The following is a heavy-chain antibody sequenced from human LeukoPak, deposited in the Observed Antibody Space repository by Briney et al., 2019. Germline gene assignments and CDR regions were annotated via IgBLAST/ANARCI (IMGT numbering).Heavy chain of an antibody. CDR1: GYSFTSYW. CDR2: IYPGDSDT. CDR3: ARGTYGGRNYYYYGMDV. J-gene: IGHJ6*02. V-gene: IGHV5-51*01. D-gene: IGHD4/OR15-4a*01. Sequence: GESLKISCKGSGYSFTSYWIGWVRQMPGKGLGWMGIIYPGDSDTRYSPSFQGQVTISADKSISTAYLQWSSLKASDTAMYYCARGTYGGRNYYYYGMDVWGQGTTVTVSS.